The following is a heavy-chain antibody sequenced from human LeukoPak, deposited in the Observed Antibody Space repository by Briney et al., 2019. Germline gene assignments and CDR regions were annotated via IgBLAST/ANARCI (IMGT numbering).Heavy chain of an antibody. CDR1: GSTFSSYG. J-gene: IGHJ4*02. Sequence: GSLRLSCAASGSTFSSYGMHWARQAPGKGLEWVAVIWYDGSNKYYADSVKGQFTISRDNSKNTLYLQMNSLRAEDTAVYYCAKDSSSWYGYFDYWGQGTLVTVSS. CDR2: IWYDGSNK. D-gene: IGHD6-13*01. V-gene: IGHV3-33*06. CDR3: AKDSSSWYGYFDY.